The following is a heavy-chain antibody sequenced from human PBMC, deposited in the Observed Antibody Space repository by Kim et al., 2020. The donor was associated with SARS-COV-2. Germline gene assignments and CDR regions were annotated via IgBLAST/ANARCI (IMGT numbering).Heavy chain of an antibody. CDR3: AKEEEDQEMYRAFDI. CDR1: GFTFRNYA. J-gene: IGHJ3*02. V-gene: IGHV3-23*01. D-gene: IGHD2-2*01. CDR2: ISVSGDST. Sequence: GGSLRLSCVTSGFTFRNYAMNWVRQAPGKGLEWVSVISVSGDSTVYADSVEGRFTISRDNSKNTVYLQMNSLRAEDTAVYYCAKEEEDQEMYRAFDIWGQGTMVTVSS.